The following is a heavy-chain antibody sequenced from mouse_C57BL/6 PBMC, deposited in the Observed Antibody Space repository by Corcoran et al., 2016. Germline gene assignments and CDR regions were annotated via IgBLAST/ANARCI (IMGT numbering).Heavy chain of an antibody. J-gene: IGHJ4*01. CDR3: AKGSGNY. D-gene: IGHD3-1*01. V-gene: IGHV1-26*01. CDR2: INPNNGGT. CDR1: GYTFTDYY. Sequence: EVQLQQSGPELVKPGASVKISCKASGYTFTDYYMNWVKQSHGKSLEWIGDINPNNGGTSYNQKFKGKATLTVDKSSRTAYMELRSLTSEDSAVYYCAKGSGNYWGQGTSVTVSS.